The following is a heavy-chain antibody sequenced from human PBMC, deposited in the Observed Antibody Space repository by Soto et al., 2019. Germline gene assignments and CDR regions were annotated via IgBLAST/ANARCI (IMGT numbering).Heavy chain of an antibody. J-gene: IGHJ6*02. CDR2: IKSKTDGGTT. V-gene: IGHV3-15*01. CDR1: VFPVVNAL. Sequence: WGSLELGFAASVFPVVNALMSWVRPATGKGLEWVGRIKSKTDGGTTDYAAPVKGRFTISRDDSKNTLYLQMNSLKTEDTAVYYCTTDDEEYCSSTSCYSGRDYYGMDVWGQGNTV. CDR3: TTDDEEYCSSTSCYSGRDYYGMDV. D-gene: IGHD2-2*01.